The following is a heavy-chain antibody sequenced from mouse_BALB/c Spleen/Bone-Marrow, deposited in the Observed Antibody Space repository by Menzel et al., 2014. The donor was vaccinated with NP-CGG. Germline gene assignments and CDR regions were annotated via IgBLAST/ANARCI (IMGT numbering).Heavy chain of an antibody. V-gene: IGHV3-2*02. CDR2: IRYSGST. Sequence: EVQLVESGPGLVKPSQPLSLTCTVTGYSITSDYAWNWIRQFPGNKLEWMGYIRYSGSTSYNPSLKSRISITRDTSKNQFFLQLNSVTTEDTATYYCARKALYYAMDYWGQGTSVTVSS. CDR3: ARKALYYAMDY. J-gene: IGHJ4*01. CDR1: GYSITSDYA.